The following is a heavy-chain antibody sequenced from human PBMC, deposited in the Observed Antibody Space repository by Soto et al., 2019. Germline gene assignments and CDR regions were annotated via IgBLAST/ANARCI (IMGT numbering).Heavy chain of an antibody. V-gene: IGHV1-69*01. CDR2: IIPIFGTA. CDR1: GGTFNNCA. Sequence: QVQLMQSGAEVKKPGSSVKVSCKASGGTFNNCAISWVRQAPGQGLEWMGGIIPIFGTANYAQKFQDRVTITADESTSTAYMELRSLRSEDTAVYYCARGVHYDRSGYYYFYWGQGTLVTVSP. J-gene: IGHJ4*02. CDR3: ARGVHYDRSGYYYFY. D-gene: IGHD3-22*01.